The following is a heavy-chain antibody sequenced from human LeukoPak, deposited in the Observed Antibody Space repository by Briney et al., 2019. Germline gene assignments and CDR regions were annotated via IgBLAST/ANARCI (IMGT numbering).Heavy chain of an antibody. CDR3: ARGAYYDFWSIDY. CDR2: IKQDGSEK. Sequence: GGSLQLSCAASGFTFSTYWMSWVRPAPGKGLERGGNIKQDGSEKYYVDSVKGRFTISRDNAKNSLYLQMNSLRAEDTAVYYCARGAYYDFWSIDYWGQGALVTVSS. J-gene: IGHJ4*02. V-gene: IGHV3-7*01. CDR1: GFTFSTYW. D-gene: IGHD3-3*01.